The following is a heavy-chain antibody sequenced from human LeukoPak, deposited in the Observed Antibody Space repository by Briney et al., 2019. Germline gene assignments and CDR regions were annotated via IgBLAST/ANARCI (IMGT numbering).Heavy chain of an antibody. CDR1: GFTFDDYA. V-gene: IGHV3-9*01. J-gene: IGHJ4*02. CDR2: ISWNIGSI. D-gene: IGHD3-10*01. CDR3: ARERRYYYGSGSRKPTSRYFDY. Sequence: GRSLRLSCAASGFTFDDYAMNWVREAPGPGLEWCSGISWNIGSIGYADSVKGRFTITSDNAKISLYLQMNSLRAEDTALYYCARERRYYYGSGSRKPTSRYFDYWGQGTLVTVSS.